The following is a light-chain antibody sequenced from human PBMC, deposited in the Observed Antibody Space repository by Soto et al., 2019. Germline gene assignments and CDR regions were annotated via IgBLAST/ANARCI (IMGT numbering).Light chain of an antibody. J-gene: IGKJ1*01. V-gene: IGKV1-5*03. CDR2: KAS. Sequence: DIQMTQSPSTLSASVGDRVTITCRASQSISNWLAWYQQKPGKAPRLLMYKASSLESGVPSRFSGSGSGTEFTLTISSLQPDDFATYYCQQCHTFPWTFGQGTKVEIK. CDR3: QQCHTFPWT. CDR1: QSISNW.